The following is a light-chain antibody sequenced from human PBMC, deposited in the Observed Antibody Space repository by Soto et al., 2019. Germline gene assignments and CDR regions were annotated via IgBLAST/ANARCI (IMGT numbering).Light chain of an antibody. CDR2: EGS. Sequence: QSVLTQPASVSGSPGQSITISCTGTSSDVGSYNLVSWYQQHPGKAPKLMIYEGSKRPSGVSNRFSGSKSGNTASLTISGLQAEDEADYFCYSYRGSYTWVFGGGTKLTVL. CDR1: SSDVGSYNL. V-gene: IGLV2-23*01. CDR3: YSYRGSYTWV. J-gene: IGLJ3*02.